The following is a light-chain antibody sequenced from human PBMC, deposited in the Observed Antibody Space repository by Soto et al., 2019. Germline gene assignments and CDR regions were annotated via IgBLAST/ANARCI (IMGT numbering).Light chain of an antibody. Sequence: VLTQSPGTLSLSPGGRATLSCRASQSVSSSNLAWYQKKPGQAPRVLIYGASTRATGIPDRFSGSGSGTDFTLTISRLEPEDFAVYYCQQYDSSLYTFGQGTNLEIK. CDR1: QSVSSSN. CDR2: GAS. J-gene: IGKJ2*01. V-gene: IGKV3-20*01. CDR3: QQYDSSLYT.